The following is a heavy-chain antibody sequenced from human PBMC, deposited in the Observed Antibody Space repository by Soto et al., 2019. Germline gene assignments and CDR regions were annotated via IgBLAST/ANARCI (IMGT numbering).Heavy chain of an antibody. V-gene: IGHV1-69*13. D-gene: IGHD4-17*01. CDR2: IIPIFGTA. CDR1: GGTFSSYA. Sequence: ASVKVSCKASGGTFSSYAISWVRQAPGQGLEWMGGIIPIFGTANYAQKFQGRVTITADESTSTAYMELSSLRSEDTAVYYCARDGELTTVTTGYLGPPLIYYGMDVWGKGTTVPISP. CDR3: ARDGELTTVTTGYLGPPLIYYGMDV. J-gene: IGHJ6*04.